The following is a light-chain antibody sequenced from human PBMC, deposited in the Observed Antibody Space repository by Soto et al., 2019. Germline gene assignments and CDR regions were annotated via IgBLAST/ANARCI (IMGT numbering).Light chain of an antibody. J-gene: IGKJ3*01. Sequence: EIVLTQSPATLSLSPGERATLSCRASQSVSSYLAWYQQKPGQAPRLLIYDASSRATGIPARFSGSGSGTDFTLTISSLEPADFAVYYCQQRSNWPPVFTFGPGTKVDIK. V-gene: IGKV3-11*01. CDR1: QSVSSY. CDR2: DAS. CDR3: QQRSNWPPVFT.